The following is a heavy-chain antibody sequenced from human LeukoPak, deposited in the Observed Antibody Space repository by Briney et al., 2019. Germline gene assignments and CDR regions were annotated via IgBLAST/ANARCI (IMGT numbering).Heavy chain of an antibody. J-gene: IGHJ4*02. D-gene: IGHD3-22*01. V-gene: IGHV3-23*01. CDR1: GFTFSNYA. CDR3: AKPSDCGYYYDSSGYCYFDY. CDR2: ISGSGGST. Sequence: PGGSLRLSCAASGFTFSNYAMSWVRQAPGKGLEWVSAISGSGGSTYYADSVKGRFTISRDNSKNTLYLQMNSLRAEDTAVYYCAKPSDCGYYYDSSGYCYFDYWGQGTLVTVSS.